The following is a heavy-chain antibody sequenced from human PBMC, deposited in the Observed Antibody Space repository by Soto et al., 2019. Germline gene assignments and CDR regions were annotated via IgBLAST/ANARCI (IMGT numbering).Heavy chain of an antibody. CDR2: ISWNSGSI. J-gene: IGHJ3*02. CDR3: AKDISIFGVAPAAFDI. Sequence: GGSLRLSCAASGFTFDDYAMHWVRQAPGKGLEWVSGISWNSGSIGYADSVKGRFTISRDNAKNSLYLQMNSLRAEDTALYYCAKDISIFGVAPAAFDIWGQGTMVTVSS. D-gene: IGHD3-3*01. CDR1: GFTFDDYA. V-gene: IGHV3-9*01.